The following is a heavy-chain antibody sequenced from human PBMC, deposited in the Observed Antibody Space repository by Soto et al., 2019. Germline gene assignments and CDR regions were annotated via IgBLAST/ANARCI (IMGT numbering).Heavy chain of an antibody. J-gene: IGHJ5*02. CDR3: ARDYRTIDWFDP. V-gene: IGHV3-48*01. Sequence: PGGSLRLSCSASGFTFRSYSMNWVRQAPGKGLEWVSYISSSSSTIYYADSVKGRFTISRDNAKNSLYLQMNSLRGEDTAVYYCARDYRTIDWFDPWGQGTLVTVSP. D-gene: IGHD1-1*01. CDR2: ISSSSSTI. CDR1: GFTFRSYS.